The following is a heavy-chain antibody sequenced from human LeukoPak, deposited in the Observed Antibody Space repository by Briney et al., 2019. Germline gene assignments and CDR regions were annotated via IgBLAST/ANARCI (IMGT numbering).Heavy chain of an antibody. Sequence: SETLSLTCAVSGGAISGYYWNWIRQPPGKGLEWIGHIHHSGSTTYNPSLQSRVTISIDTPKNQISLRLSSVTAADTAVYYCARDAESDDHADFHIWGQGTMVTVSS. V-gene: IGHV4-59*01. D-gene: IGHD1-14*01. CDR2: IHHSGST. CDR1: GGAISGYY. CDR3: ARDAESDDHADFHI. J-gene: IGHJ3*02.